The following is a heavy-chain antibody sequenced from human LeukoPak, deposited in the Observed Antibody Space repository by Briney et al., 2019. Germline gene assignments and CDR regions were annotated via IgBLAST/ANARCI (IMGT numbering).Heavy chain of an antibody. Sequence: GESLKISCKGSGYNFNSYWIGWVRQMPGKGLEWMGIIYPGDSDTRYSPSFQGQVTMSADKSISTAYLRWSSLKASDTAMYYCASTPRPGVAFDIWGQGTMVTVSS. CDR1: GYNFNSYW. D-gene: IGHD2-8*01. CDR3: ASTPRPGVAFDI. V-gene: IGHV5-51*01. CDR2: IYPGDSDT. J-gene: IGHJ3*02.